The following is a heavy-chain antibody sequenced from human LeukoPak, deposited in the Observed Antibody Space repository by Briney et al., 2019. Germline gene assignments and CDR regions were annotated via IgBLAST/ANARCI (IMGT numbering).Heavy chain of an antibody. D-gene: IGHD2-2*03. CDR1: GYTLTELS. J-gene: IGHJ3*02. CDR3: ATSPGYLDAFDI. V-gene: IGHV1-24*01. Sequence: GASVKVSCKVSGYTLTELSMHWVRQAPGKGLEWMGGFDPEDGETIYAQKFQGRVTMTEDTSTDTAYMELSSLRSEDTAVYYCATSPGYLDAFDIWGQGTIVTVSS. CDR2: FDPEDGET.